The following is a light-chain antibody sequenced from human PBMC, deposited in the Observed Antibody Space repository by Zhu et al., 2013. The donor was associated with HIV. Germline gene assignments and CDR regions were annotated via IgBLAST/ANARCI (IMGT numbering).Light chain of an antibody. CDR2: DDS. Sequence: SYVLTQPPSVSVAPGKTAKITCGGNNIGSKSVHWYQQKPGQAPVLVIYDDSDRPSGIPERFSGSNSGNTATLTISRVEAGDEADYYCHVWDSSSDPVVFGGGTKLTVL. CDR3: HVWDSSSDPVV. CDR1: NIGSKS. V-gene: IGLV3-21*04. J-gene: IGLJ2*01.